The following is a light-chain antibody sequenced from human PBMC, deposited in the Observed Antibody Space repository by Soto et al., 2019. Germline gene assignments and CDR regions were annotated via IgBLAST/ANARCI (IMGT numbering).Light chain of an antibody. Sequence: DIVMTPTPLSLSVTPGQPASISCKSTQSLLYSDGKTYLYRYLQKAGQPPQLLIYVVSNRFSGVPDRFSGSGSGTNFALRISRVEAEDVGVYYGEQTVQSPWTFGPWTKVEAK. J-gene: IGKJ1*01. CDR2: VVS. CDR3: EQTVQSPWT. V-gene: IGKV2D-29*01. CDR1: QSLLYSDGKTY.